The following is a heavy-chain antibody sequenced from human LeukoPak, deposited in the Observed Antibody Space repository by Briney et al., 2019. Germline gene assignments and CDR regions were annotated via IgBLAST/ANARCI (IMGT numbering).Heavy chain of an antibody. CDR2: LIPILAIA. J-gene: IGHJ1*01. D-gene: IGHD3-10*01. CDR3: ARSAVTMVRGVTLKYFQH. CDR1: GGAFSSYT. Sequence: AASVKVSCKASGGAFSSYTISWVRQAPGQGLEWMGGLIPILAIANYAQKFQGRVTMTRNTSISTAYMELSSLRSEDTAVYYCARSAVTMVRGVTLKYFQHWGQGTLVTVSS. V-gene: IGHV1-69*02.